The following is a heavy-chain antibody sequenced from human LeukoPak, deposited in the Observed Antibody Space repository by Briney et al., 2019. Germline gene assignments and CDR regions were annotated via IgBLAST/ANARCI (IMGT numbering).Heavy chain of an antibody. J-gene: IGHJ4*02. CDR3: ARGRGVLLWFGELLSSQNFDY. V-gene: IGHV3-21*01. D-gene: IGHD3-10*01. CDR2: ISSSSSYI. Sequence: GGSLRLSCAASGFTFSSYSMNWVRQAPGKGLEWVSSISSSSSYIYYADSVKGRFTISRDNAKNSLYLQMNSLRAEDTAVYYCARGRGVLLWFGELLSSQNFDYWGQGTLVTVSS. CDR1: GFTFSSYS.